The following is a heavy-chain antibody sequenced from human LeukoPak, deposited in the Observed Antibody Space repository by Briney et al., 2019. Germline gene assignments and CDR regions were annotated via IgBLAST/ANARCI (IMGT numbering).Heavy chain of an antibody. J-gene: IGHJ4*02. CDR3: ARVQWDLGYFDY. Sequence: SETLSLTCAVSGGSISSGGYSWRWIRQPPGKGLEWIGYIYHSGSTYYNPSLKSRVTISVDRSKNQFSLKLSSVTAADTAVYYCARVQWDLGYFDYWGQGTLVTVSS. V-gene: IGHV4-30-2*01. CDR1: GGSISSGGYS. D-gene: IGHD5-24*01. CDR2: IYHSGST.